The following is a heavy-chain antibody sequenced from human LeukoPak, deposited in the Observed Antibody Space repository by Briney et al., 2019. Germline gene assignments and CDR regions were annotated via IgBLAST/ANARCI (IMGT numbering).Heavy chain of an antibody. D-gene: IGHD3-9*01. J-gene: IGHJ3*02. CDR1: GYTFTSHD. CDR3: ARESPNYDILTGYRRHDAFDI. V-gene: IGHV1-2*02. Sequence: GASVKVSCKASGYTFTSHDINWVRQATGQGLEWMGWINPNSGGTNYAQKFQGRVTMTRDTSISTAYMELSRLRSDDTAVYYCARESPNYDILTGYRRHDAFDIWGQGTMVTVSS. CDR2: INPNSGGT.